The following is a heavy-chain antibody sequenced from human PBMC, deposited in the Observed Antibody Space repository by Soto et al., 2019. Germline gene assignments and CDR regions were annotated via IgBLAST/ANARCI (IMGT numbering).Heavy chain of an antibody. CDR1: GYSFTSYW. CDR2: IYPGDSDT. D-gene: IGHD4-17*01. CDR3: ARSSLDYDYYYYGMDV. V-gene: IGHV5-51*01. Sequence: PGESLKISCNGSGYSFTSYWIGWVRQMPGKGLEWMGIIYPGDSDTRYSPSFQGQVTISADKSISTAYLQWSSLKASDTAMYYCARSSLDYDYYYYGMDVWGQGTTVTVSS. J-gene: IGHJ6*02.